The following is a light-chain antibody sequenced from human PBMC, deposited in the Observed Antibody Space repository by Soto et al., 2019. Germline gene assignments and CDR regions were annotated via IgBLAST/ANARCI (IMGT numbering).Light chain of an antibody. J-gene: IGKJ2*01. CDR1: QSLSSW. CDR2: KAS. CDR3: QQYNSYPYT. Sequence: DIQMTQSPSTLSASVGDRVTITCRASQSLSSWLAWYQQKPGKAPKLLIYKASSLESGVPSRFSGSGSGTEFTLTISSLQPDDFATYLCQQYNSYPYTFGQGTKVDIK. V-gene: IGKV1-5*03.